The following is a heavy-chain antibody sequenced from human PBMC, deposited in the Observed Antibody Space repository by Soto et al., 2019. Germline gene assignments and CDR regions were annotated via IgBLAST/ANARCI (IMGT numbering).Heavy chain of an antibody. V-gene: IGHV3-7*01. CDR1: GFTFSDYW. CDR3: ARKGLGDY. Sequence: EVQLVEAGGGLVQPGGSLRLSCVVSGFTFSDYWMSWVRQAPGKGLEWVANIRQDGGVKDYLDSVKGRFTISRDNAKNSLYLQMDGLSAEDTAVYYCARKGLGDYWGQGTLVTVSS. J-gene: IGHJ4*02. CDR2: IRQDGGVK.